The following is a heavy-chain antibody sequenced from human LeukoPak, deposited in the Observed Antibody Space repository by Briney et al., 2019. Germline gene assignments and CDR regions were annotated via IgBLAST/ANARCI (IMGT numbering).Heavy chain of an antibody. CDR2: IKQDGSEK. V-gene: IGHV3-7*04. CDR1: GFTFSSYW. CDR3: ARDHIVGASNFDS. D-gene: IGHD1-26*01. Sequence: GGSLRLSCAASGFTFSSYWMSWVRQPPGKGLEWVANIKQDGSEKYYVDSVKGRFTISRDNAQTSLYLQMNSLRAEDTAVYYRARDHIVGASNFDSWGQGTLVTVSS. J-gene: IGHJ4*02.